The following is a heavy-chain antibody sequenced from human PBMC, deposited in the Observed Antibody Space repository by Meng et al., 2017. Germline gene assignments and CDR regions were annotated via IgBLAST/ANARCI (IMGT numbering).Heavy chain of an antibody. V-gene: IGHV3-11*04. CDR2: ISSSGSTL. D-gene: IGHD6-13*01. CDR3: AREGANLHSSSWYLGWFDP. CDR1: GFISSDYY. Sequence: GESLKISRAASGFISSDYYMSWIRQAPGKGLEWVSYISSSGSTLYYADSVKGRFTISRDNAKNSLYLQMNSLRAEDTAVYYCAREGANLHSSSWYLGWFDPWGQGTLVTVSS. J-gene: IGHJ5*02.